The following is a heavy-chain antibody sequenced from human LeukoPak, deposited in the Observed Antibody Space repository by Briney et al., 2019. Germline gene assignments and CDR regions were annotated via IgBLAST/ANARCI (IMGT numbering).Heavy chain of an antibody. CDR2: IYYSGNT. CDR1: GGSISSSNYY. J-gene: IGHJ4*02. D-gene: IGHD4-17*01. Sequence: SETLSLTCTVSGGSISSSNYYWGWIRQPPGKGLEWIGSIYYSGNTYYNPSLKSRVTISVDASKNQFSLKLSSVTAADTAVYYCARVTQTDYDFDYWGQGTLVTVSS. V-gene: IGHV4-39*07. CDR3: ARVTQTDYDFDY.